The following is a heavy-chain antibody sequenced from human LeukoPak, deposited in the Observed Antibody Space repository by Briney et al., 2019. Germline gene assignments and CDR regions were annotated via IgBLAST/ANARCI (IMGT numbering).Heavy chain of an antibody. CDR2: ITDSGDST. Sequence: GGSLRLSCAASGFTFSRYAMGWVRQAPGKGLEWISAITDSGDSTYYVDSVKGRFTISRDNSKNTLYLQMNSLRAEEPAVDYCGKDGGGSFYNYYYFLDGWGKGTTVTISS. CDR1: GFTFSRYA. V-gene: IGHV3-23*01. J-gene: IGHJ6*03. CDR3: GKDGGGSFYNYYYFLDG. D-gene: IGHD1-26*01.